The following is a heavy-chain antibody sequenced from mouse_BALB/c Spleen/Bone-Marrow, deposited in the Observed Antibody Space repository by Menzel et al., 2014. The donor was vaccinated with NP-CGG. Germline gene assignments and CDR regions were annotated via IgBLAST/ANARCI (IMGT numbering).Heavy chain of an antibody. J-gene: IGHJ4*01. V-gene: IGHV14-3*02. CDR2: IDPANGNT. D-gene: IGHD4-1*01. CDR3: ARWEYYAVDY. Sequence: VQLQQSGAELVKPGASVKLSCTASGFNIKDTYMHWVKQRPEQGLEWIGRIDPANGNTKYDPKFQGKATITADTSFNTAYLQLSSLTSEDTAVYYCARWEYYAVDYWGQGTSVTVSS. CDR1: GFNIKDTY.